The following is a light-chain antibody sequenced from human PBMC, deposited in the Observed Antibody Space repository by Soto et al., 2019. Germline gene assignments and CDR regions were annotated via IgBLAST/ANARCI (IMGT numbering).Light chain of an antibody. CDR1: GSDIGAYNF. CDR2: GVT. V-gene: IGLV2-8*01. Sequence: QSALAQPPSASGSPGQSVTISCTGSGSDIGAYNFVSWYQQHPGKAPKLMIFGVTERPSGVPDRFSGSKSGNTASLTVSGLQADDDAVYYRYSYAGINIWGFGGGTKLTVI. J-gene: IGLJ3*02. CDR3: YSYAGINIWG.